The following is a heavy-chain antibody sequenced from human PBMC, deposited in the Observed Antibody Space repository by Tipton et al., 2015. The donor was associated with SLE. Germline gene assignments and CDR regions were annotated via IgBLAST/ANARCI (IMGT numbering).Heavy chain of an antibody. CDR1: GGSFSGYY. CDR3: ATIDPDTESGVIPGDY. V-gene: IGHV4-34*01. J-gene: IGHJ4*02. D-gene: IGHD2-15*01. CDR2: INHSGRT. Sequence: TLSLTCAVYGGSFSGYYWSWIRQPPGKGLEWIGEINHSGRTNYNPSLKSRVTISVDTSKNQFSLNLSSVTAADTALYYCATIDPDTESGVIPGDYWGQGILVTVSS.